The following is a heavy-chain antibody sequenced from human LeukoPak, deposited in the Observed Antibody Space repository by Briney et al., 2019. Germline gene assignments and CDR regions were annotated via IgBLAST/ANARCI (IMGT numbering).Heavy chain of an antibody. CDR3: ARSPYCTNGVCYNRGYYYFDY. CDR2: ISSNGGST. D-gene: IGHD2-8*01. CDR1: GFTFSSYA. Sequence: GGSLRLSCAASGFTFSSYAMHWVRQAPGKGLEYVSAISSNGGSTYYANSMKGRFTISRDNSKNTLYLQMRSLRAEDMAVYYCARSPYCTNGVCYNRGYYYFDYWGQGTLVTVSS. V-gene: IGHV3-64*01. J-gene: IGHJ4*02.